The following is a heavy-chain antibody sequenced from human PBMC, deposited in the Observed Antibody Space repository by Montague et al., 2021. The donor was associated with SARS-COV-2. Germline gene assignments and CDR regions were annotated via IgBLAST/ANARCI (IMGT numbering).Heavy chain of an antibody. J-gene: IGHJ4*02. D-gene: IGHD3-3*01. V-gene: IGHV4-39*01. CDR1: GDSIRSSSYY. CDR3: ARRVRAAFGIGAIDY. Sequence: SETLSLTCTVAGDSIRSSSYYWGWIRQPPGRGLEWIGSIYYDGSTYYNPSFKSRVTISVDTSKTQFSLKLSSVTAADTAVYSCARRVRAAFGIGAIDYWGRGTLVTVSS. CDR2: IYYDGST.